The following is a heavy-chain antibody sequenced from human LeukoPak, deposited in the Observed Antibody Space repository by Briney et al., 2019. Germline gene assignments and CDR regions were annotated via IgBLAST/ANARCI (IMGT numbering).Heavy chain of an antibody. CDR3: ATDPPHP. Sequence: ASVKVSCKASGYTFTGYYMHWVRQAPGQGLEWMGGFDPEDGETIYAQKFQGRVTMTEDTSTDTAYMELSSLRSEDTAVYYCATDPPHPWGQGTLVTVSS. J-gene: IGHJ5*02. V-gene: IGHV1-24*01. CDR1: GYTFTGYY. CDR2: FDPEDGET.